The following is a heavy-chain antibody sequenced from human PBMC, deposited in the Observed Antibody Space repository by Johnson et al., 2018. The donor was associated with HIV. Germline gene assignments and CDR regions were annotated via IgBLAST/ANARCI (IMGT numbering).Heavy chain of an antibody. Sequence: VQLVESGGGLVQPGGSLRLSCAASGFTFSSYAMSWVRQAPGKGLEWVANIKTDGSEKYYVDSVKGRFTISRDNARNSVYLQMNSLRAEDTAVYYCARGDHYDSSGFYFGAAFDSWGQGTMVTVSS. J-gene: IGHJ3*02. CDR2: IKTDGSEK. CDR3: ARGDHYDSSGFYFGAAFDS. V-gene: IGHV3-7*03. CDR1: GFTFSSYA. D-gene: IGHD3-22*01.